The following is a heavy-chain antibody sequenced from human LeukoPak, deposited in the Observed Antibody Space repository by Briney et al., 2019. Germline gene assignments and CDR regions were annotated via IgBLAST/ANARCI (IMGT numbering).Heavy chain of an antibody. V-gene: IGHV3-30-3*01. CDR1: GFTFSGYT. CDR2: ISFDGSNK. Sequence: GTSLRLSCAVSGFTFSGYTMHWVRQAPGKGLEWVAVISFDGSNKYYGDSVKGRFTISRDNSKNTLYLQMNSLRPDDTAIYYCASAVAGPFDPWGQGTLVTVSS. CDR3: ASAVAGPFDP. J-gene: IGHJ5*02. D-gene: IGHD6-19*01.